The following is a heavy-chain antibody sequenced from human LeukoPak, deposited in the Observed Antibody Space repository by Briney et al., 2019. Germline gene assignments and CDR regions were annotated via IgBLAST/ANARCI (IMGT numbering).Heavy chain of an antibody. CDR1: GGSITSYY. CDR3: ARVGYIGSSWLFDY. D-gene: IGHD1-26*01. J-gene: IGHJ4*02. Sequence: PSETLSLTCTVSGGSITSYYWGWVRQPAGQGLECIGRIYTTGRTDHHPSLNSRLTMSVDTSKNQFSLNLSSVTAADTAVYYCARVGYIGSSWLFDYWGQGALVIVSS. V-gene: IGHV4-4*07. CDR2: IYTTGRT.